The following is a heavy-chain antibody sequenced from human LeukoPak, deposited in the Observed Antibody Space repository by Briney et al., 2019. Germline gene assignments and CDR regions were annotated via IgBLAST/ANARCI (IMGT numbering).Heavy chain of an antibody. J-gene: IGHJ4*02. CDR1: GFTFSNYA. CDR3: ARAWLHLDY. CDR2: ISYDGNNK. Sequence: PGGSLRLSCAASGFTFSNYALHWVRQGPGKGLKWVAVISYDGNNKYYADSVKGRFTISRDNAKNTLYLQMNSLRAEDTAVYSCARAWLHLDYWGQGTLVTVSS. V-gene: IGHV3-30*04. D-gene: IGHD3-22*01.